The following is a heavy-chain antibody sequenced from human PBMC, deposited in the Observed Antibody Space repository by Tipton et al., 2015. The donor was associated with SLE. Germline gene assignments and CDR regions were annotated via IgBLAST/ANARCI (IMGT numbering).Heavy chain of an antibody. D-gene: IGHD4-11*01. CDR2: IYTSGST. J-gene: IGHJ2*01. CDR1: GGSISSGSYY. V-gene: IGHV4-61*09. CDR3: AIIYNWYFDL. Sequence: TLSLTCTVSGGSISSGSYYWSWIRQPAGKGLEWIGYIYTSGSTNYNPSLKSRVTISVDTSKNQFSLKLSSVTAADTAVYYCAIIYNWYFDLWGRGTLVTVSS.